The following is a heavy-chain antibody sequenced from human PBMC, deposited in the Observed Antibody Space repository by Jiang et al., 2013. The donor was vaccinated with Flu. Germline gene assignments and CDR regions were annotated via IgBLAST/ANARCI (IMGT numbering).Heavy chain of an antibody. V-gene: IGHV4-34*01. J-gene: IGHJ6*03. CDR1: GGSFSGYY. Sequence: LLKPSETLSLTCAVYGGSFSGYYWSWIRQPPGKGLEWIGEINHSGSTNYNPSLKSRVTISVDTSKNQFSLKLSSVTAADTAVYYCARHGTDTFYYYYYMDVWGKGTTVTVSS. D-gene: IGHD1-1*01. CDR2: INHSGST. CDR3: ARHGTDTFYYYYYMDV.